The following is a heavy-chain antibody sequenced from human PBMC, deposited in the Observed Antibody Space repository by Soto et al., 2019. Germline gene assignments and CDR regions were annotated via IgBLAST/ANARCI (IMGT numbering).Heavy chain of an antibody. CDR1: GGSISSSSYY. Sequence: SETLSLTCTVSGGSISSSSYYWGWIRQPPGKGLEWIGSIYYSGSTYYNPSLKSRVTISVDTSKNQFSLKLSSVTAADTAVYYCARDKLLGIVVVTADYWGQGTLVTVSS. D-gene: IGHD2-21*02. J-gene: IGHJ4*02. V-gene: IGHV4-39*07. CDR2: IYYSGST. CDR3: ARDKLLGIVVVTADY.